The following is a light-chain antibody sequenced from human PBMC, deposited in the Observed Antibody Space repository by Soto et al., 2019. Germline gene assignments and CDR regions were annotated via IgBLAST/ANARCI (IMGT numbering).Light chain of an antibody. Sequence: EIVLTQSPGPLSLSPGERATLSCRSSQSVSSSYLAWYQQKPGQAPRLLIYGASSRATGIPDRFSGSGSGTDCTLTISRLEPEDVAVYYCQQYDSSPKTLGQGTKVDIK. J-gene: IGKJ1*01. V-gene: IGKV3-20*01. CDR1: QSVSSSY. CDR2: GAS. CDR3: QQYDSSPKT.